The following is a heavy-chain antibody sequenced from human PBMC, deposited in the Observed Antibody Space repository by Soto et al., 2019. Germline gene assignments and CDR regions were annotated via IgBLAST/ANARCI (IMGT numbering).Heavy chain of an antibody. Sequence: GASVKVSCKASGYTFTSYGISWVRQAPGQGLEWMGWISAYNGNTNYAQKLQGRVTMTTDTSTSTAYMELRSLRSDDTAVYYCARDRSIAVAGSLSWFDPWGQGTLVTVSP. V-gene: IGHV1-18*01. CDR3: ARDRSIAVAGSLSWFDP. CDR1: GYTFTSYG. CDR2: ISAYNGNT. D-gene: IGHD6-19*01. J-gene: IGHJ5*02.